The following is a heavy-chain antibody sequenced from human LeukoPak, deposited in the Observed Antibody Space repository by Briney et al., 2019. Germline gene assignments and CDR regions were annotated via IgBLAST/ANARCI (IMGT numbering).Heavy chain of an antibody. V-gene: IGHV3-15*01. CDR2: VRSGGTT. Sequence: GGSLRLSCAASGFTFTTAWMSWVRRAPGKGLEWVARVRSGGTTDYGATAKGRFSISRDDSTNTVTLQMNSLTIEDTAVFYCAADVPDNGAQIDYWGQGTRVTVSS. CDR3: AADVPDNGAQIDY. D-gene: IGHD4-17*01. J-gene: IGHJ4*02. CDR1: GFTFTTAW.